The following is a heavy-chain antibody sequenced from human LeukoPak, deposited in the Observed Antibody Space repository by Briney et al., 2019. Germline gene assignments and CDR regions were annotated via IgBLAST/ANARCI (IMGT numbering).Heavy chain of an antibody. Sequence: GGSLRLSCAASGFTFITYSMKWLRQAPGKGRKWVSYISSSSSTIYYADSVNGRFTISRHNAKNSLYLQMNSLRAEDTAVYYCARDKYYYDSSGYSSFNYWGQGTLVTVSS. CDR3: ARDKYYYDSSGYSSFNY. CDR2: ISSSSSTI. CDR1: GFTFITYS. J-gene: IGHJ4*02. V-gene: IGHV3-48*01. D-gene: IGHD3-22*01.